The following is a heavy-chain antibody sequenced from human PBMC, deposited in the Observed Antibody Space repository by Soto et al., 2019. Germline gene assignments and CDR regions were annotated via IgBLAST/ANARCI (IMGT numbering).Heavy chain of an antibody. D-gene: IGHD4-17*01. J-gene: IGHJ4*02. V-gene: IGHV3-23*01. CDR1: GFTFSSDA. CDR3: AKGGSYGDYPDY. Sequence: PGGSLRLSCAASGFTFSSDAMSWVRQAPGKGLEWVSAISGSGGSTYYADSVKGRFTISRDNSKNTLYLQMNSLRAEDTAVYYCAKGGSYGDYPDYWGQGTLVTVSS. CDR2: ISGSGGST.